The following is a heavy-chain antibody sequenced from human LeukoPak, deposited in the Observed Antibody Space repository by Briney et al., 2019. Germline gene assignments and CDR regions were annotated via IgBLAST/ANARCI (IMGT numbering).Heavy chain of an antibody. J-gene: IGHJ3*02. CDR1: GFTFSSYW. CDR2: IKQDGSEK. D-gene: IGHD3-22*01. V-gene: IGHV3-7*01. Sequence: GGSLRLSCAASGFTFSSYWMSWVRQAPGKGLEWVANIKQDGSEKYYVDSVKGRFTISRDNAKNSLYLQMNSLRAEDTAVYYCARHLRETYYYDSSGYNFAFDIWGQGTLVTVSS. CDR3: ARHLRETYYYDSSGYNFAFDI.